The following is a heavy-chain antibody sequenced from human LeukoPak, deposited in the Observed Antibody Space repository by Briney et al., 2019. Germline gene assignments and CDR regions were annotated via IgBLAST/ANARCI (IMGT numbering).Heavy chain of an antibody. CDR2: INHSGST. Sequence: SETLSLTCAVYGGSFSGYYWSWIRQPPGKGLEWIGEINHSGSTNYNPSLKSRVTISVDTSKNQFSLKLSSVTAADTAVYYCASLSSTYAFDIWGQGTMVTVSS. CDR1: GGSFSGYY. D-gene: IGHD2-2*01. V-gene: IGHV4-34*01. J-gene: IGHJ3*02. CDR3: ASLSSTYAFDI.